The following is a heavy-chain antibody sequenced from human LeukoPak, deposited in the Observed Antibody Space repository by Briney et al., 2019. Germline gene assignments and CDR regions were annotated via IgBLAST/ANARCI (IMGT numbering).Heavy chain of an antibody. CDR1: GFTVSSNY. J-gene: IGHJ4*02. CDR3: ARFLGTIAVAGKGYFDY. D-gene: IGHD6-19*01. Sequence: GGSLRLPCAASGFTVSSNYMSWVRQAPGKGLEWVSVIYSGGSTYYADSVKGRFTISRHNSKNTLYLQMNSLRAEDTAVYYCARFLGTIAVAGKGYFDYWGQGTLVTVSS. CDR2: IYSGGST. V-gene: IGHV3-53*04.